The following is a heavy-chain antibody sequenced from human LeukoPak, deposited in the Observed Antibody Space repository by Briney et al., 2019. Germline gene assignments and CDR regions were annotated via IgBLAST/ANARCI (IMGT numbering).Heavy chain of an antibody. CDR3: ARLDWNYPDY. J-gene: IGHJ4*02. CDR2: IYHSGST. D-gene: IGHD1-7*01. CDR1: GYSISSGYY. V-gene: IGHV4-38-2*01. Sequence: SETLSLTCAVSGYSISSGYYWGWIRQPPGKGLEWIGSIYHSGSTYYNPSLKSRVTISVDTSKNQFSLKLSSVTAPDTAVYYCARLDWNYPDYWGQGTLVTVSS.